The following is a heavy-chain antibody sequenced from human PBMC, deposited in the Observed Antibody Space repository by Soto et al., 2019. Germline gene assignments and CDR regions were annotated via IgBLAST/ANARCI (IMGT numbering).Heavy chain of an antibody. Sequence: ASVKVSCKASGYAFTSNSMHWVRQAPGQRLEWMGWIDAGNGNTKYSPKFQGRVTLTRDTSASTAYMDLSSLSFEDTAVYYCARGSLLWFGDVWGKGTTVTVSS. D-gene: IGHD3-10*01. CDR2: IDAGNGNT. V-gene: IGHV1-3*01. CDR1: GYAFTSNS. J-gene: IGHJ6*04. CDR3: ARGSLLWFGDV.